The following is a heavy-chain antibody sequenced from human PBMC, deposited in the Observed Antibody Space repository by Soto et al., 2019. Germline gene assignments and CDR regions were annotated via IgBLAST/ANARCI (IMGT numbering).Heavy chain of an antibody. V-gene: IGHV5-51*03. D-gene: IGHD2-21*02. CDR3: ARTYCGGDCYSGWRGGMDV. J-gene: IGHJ6*02. CDR1: GYSFTSYW. CDR2: IYPGDSDT. Sequence: EVQLVPSGAEVKKPGESLKISCKGSGYSFTSYWIGWVRQMPGKGLEWMGIIYPGDSDTRYSPSFQGQVTISADKSISPAYRQWSSLKASDTAMYYCARTYCGGDCYSGWRGGMDVWGQGTTVTVSS.